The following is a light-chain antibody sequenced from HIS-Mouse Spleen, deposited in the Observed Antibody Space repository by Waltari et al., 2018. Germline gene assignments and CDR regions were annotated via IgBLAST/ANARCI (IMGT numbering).Light chain of an antibody. CDR3: AAWDDSLNGNYV. V-gene: IGLV1-44*01. Sequence: QSVLTQPPSASGTPGQRVTISCSGTSPNIAINTVTWYQQLPGTAPNLLIYSNNQRPSGVPDRFSGSKSGTSASLAISGLQSEDEADYYCAAWDDSLNGNYVFGTGTKVTVL. J-gene: IGLJ1*01. CDR1: SPNIAINT. CDR2: SNN.